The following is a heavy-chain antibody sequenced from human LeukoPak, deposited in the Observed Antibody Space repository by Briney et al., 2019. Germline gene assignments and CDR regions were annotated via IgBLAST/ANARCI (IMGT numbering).Heavy chain of an antibody. CDR3: ASGAWYYDFWSGLDV. J-gene: IGHJ6*02. V-gene: IGHV3-30-3*01. CDR2: ISYDGSNK. D-gene: IGHD3-3*01. CDR1: GFTFSSYA. Sequence: PGRTLRLSCAASGFTFSSYAMHWVRQAPGKGLEWVAVISYDGSNKYYADSVKGRFTISRDNSKNTLYLQMSSLRAEDTAVYYCASGAWYYDFWSGLDVWGQGTTVTVSS.